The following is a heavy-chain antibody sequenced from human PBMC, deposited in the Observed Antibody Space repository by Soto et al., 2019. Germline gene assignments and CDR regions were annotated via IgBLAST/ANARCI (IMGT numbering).Heavy chain of an antibody. J-gene: IGHJ4*02. CDR1: GYSFTSYW. V-gene: IGHV5-51*01. Sequence: GESLKISCEASGYSFTSYWIGWVRQLPGKGLEWMALINPDDSDTRYSPSFQGQVTISADKSINTAYLHWSSLKASDTAMYYCARSASYCSRTSCHFNYPGQGTPVTVSS. CDR2: INPDDSDT. D-gene: IGHD2-2*01. CDR3: ARSASYCSRTSCHFNY.